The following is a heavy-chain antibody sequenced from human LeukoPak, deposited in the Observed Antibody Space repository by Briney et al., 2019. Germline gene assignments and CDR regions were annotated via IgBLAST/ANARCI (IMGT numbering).Heavy chain of an antibody. Sequence: SETLSLTCYVSGDSTSFSDHHWGWIRQPPGKGLEWIGSISYSGTTYYNPSLKSRVTVSVDTSKNQFSLKLSSVTAADTAVYYCARDEALNYWGQGTLVTVSS. CDR1: GDSTSFSDHH. CDR3: ARDEALNY. CDR2: ISYSGTT. J-gene: IGHJ4*02. V-gene: IGHV4-39*07.